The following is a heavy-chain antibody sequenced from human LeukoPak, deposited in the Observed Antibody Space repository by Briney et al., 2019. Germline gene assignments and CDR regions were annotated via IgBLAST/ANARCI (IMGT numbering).Heavy chain of an antibody. J-gene: IGHJ4*02. CDR1: GGSISSYY. V-gene: IGHV4-59*01. CDR2: IYYSGST. Sequence: SETLSLTCTVSGGSISSYYWSWIRQPPGKGLEWIGYIYYSGSTNYNPSPKSRVTISVDTSKNQFSLKLSSVTAADTAVYYCARGSIVGASPVDYWGQGTLVTVSS. CDR3: ARGSIVGASPVDY. D-gene: IGHD1-26*01.